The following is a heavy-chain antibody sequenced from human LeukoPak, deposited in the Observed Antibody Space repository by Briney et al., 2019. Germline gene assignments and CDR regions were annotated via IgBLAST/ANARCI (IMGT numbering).Heavy chain of an antibody. D-gene: IGHD2-2*01. CDR3: ARDVECSSTSCYAPDY. V-gene: IGHV3-48*01. CDR1: GFSYSSYT. J-gene: IGHJ4*02. CDR2: ISASRDIT. Sequence: GGSLRLSCAASGFSYSSYTMNWVRQAPGMGLEWLSYISASRDITYYADSVKGRFTISRDNAKNSLYLQMNSLRAEDTAVYYCARDVECSSTSCYAPDYWGQGTLVTVSS.